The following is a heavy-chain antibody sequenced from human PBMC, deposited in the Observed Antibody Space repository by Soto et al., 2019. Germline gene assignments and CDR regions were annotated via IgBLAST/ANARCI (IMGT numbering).Heavy chain of an antibody. Sequence: GASVKVSCKTSGYTFSNYGINWVRQAPGQGLEWMGWISAYNGNTNFAQKLQGRVSLTTDTSSTTAYMELRSLTSDDTAVYYCTSRRDWTAVDPFDYWGLGTLVTVSS. D-gene: IGHD5-18*01. CDR1: GYTFSNYG. CDR2: ISAYNGNT. CDR3: TSRRDWTAVDPFDY. V-gene: IGHV1-18*01. J-gene: IGHJ4*02.